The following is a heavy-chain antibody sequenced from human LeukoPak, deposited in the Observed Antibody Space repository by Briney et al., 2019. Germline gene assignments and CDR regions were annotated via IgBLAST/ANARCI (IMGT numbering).Heavy chain of an antibody. CDR1: GGSISSYY. V-gene: IGHV4-4*07. Sequence: SETLSLTCTVSGGSISSYYWSWIRQPAGKGLEWIGRIYTSGSTNYHPSLKSRVTMSVDTSKNQFSLKLSSVTAADTAVYYCARDGRYFDWLSNINYYYMDVWGKGTTVTISS. J-gene: IGHJ6*03. D-gene: IGHD3-9*01. CDR3: ARDGRYFDWLSNINYYYMDV. CDR2: IYTSGST.